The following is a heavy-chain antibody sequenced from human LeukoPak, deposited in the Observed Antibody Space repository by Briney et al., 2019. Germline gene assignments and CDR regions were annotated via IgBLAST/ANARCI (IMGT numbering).Heavy chain of an antibody. CDR1: DGSITNYD. D-gene: IGHD4-17*01. CDR3: ATGYGDFRVEGRYFYS. CDR2: VHYSGTT. Sequence: SETLSLTCTVSDGSITNYDWSWVRQPPGKGLEFIGHVHYSGTTNYNPSLRSRVTISIDTSKKHFFLKLKSVTAADTAVYYCATGYGDFRVEGRYFYSWGQGTLLTVSS. J-gene: IGHJ4*02. V-gene: IGHV4-59*01.